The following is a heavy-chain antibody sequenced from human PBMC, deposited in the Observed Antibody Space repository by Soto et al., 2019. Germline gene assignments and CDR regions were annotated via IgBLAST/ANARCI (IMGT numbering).Heavy chain of an antibody. CDR3: VKNQDWNRPDPGAFDV. CDR2: ISGSGNQI. D-gene: IGHD1-1*01. Sequence: EVQLSQSGGGLVQRGGSLRLSCEGSGFSFGDYGINWVRQAPGKGLEWVSGISGSGNQIDYSDSVEGRFTISRDNSKNTVFLQMNGLSAGDTAVYFCVKNQDWNRPDPGAFDVWGQGTTVTVSS. V-gene: IGHV3-23*01. CDR1: GFSFGDYG. J-gene: IGHJ3*01.